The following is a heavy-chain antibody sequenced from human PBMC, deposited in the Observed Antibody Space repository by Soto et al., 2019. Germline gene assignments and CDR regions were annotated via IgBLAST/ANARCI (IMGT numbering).Heavy chain of an antibody. Sequence: QLQLQESGSGLVKPSQTLSLTCAVSGGSISSGGYSWSWIRQPPGKGLEWIGYIYRSGSTYYNPSLKSRVTISVDRSKNQFSLKLSSVTAAATAVYNCARGPPNTYWGQGTLVTVSS. D-gene: IGHD7-27*01. CDR3: ARGPPNTY. V-gene: IGHV4-30-2*01. CDR1: GGSISSGGYS. CDR2: IYRSGST. J-gene: IGHJ4*02.